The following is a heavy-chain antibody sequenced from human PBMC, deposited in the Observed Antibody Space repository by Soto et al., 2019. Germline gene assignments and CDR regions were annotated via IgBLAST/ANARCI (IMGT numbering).Heavy chain of an antibody. CDR1: GFAFSRYW. D-gene: IGHD2-15*01. Sequence: EVQLVESGGGLVQPGGSLRLSCAASGFAFSRYWMHWVRQAPGQGLVWVARIKSDGGSINYADSVRGLFTISRDNANNTLYLQMTNLGAAVSALYFCAGDSPPVPPSPYSSYRMAVGGQGTTVTVS. V-gene: IGHV3-74*01. CDR3: AGDSPPVPPSPYSSYRMAV. J-gene: IGHJ6*02. CDR2: IKSDGGSI.